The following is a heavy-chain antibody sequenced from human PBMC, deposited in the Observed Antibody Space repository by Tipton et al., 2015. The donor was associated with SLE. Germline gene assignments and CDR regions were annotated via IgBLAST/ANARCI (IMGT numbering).Heavy chain of an antibody. Sequence: LRLSCTVSGYSISSGYYWGWIRQPPGKGLEWIGSMYHSGITYYNPSLKSRVTISVDTSKNQFSLKLSSVTAADTAVYYCARDYSPEAYFDYWGQGTLVTVSS. CDR1: GYSISSGYY. J-gene: IGHJ4*02. CDR2: MYHSGIT. D-gene: IGHD6-13*01. V-gene: IGHV4-38-2*02. CDR3: ARDYSPEAYFDY.